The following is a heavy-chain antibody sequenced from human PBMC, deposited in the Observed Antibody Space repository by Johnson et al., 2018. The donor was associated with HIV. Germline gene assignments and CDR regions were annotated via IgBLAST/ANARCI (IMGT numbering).Heavy chain of an antibody. Sequence: EVQLVESGGGVVRPGGSLRLSCAASGFTFDDYGMSWVRQVPGKGLEWVSGISWYSGSIGYADSVKGRLTISRDNAKNSLYLQMNSLRAGDTAVYYCARSKECSGGSCPDGLDIWGQGTMVTVSS. CDR3: ARSKECSGGSCPDGLDI. CDR2: ISWYSGSI. J-gene: IGHJ3*02. D-gene: IGHD2-15*01. CDR1: GFTFDDYG. V-gene: IGHV3-20*04.